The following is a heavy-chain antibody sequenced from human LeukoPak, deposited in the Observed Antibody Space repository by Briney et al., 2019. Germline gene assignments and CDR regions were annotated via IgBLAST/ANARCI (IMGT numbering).Heavy chain of an antibody. J-gene: IGHJ5*02. Sequence: PSGTPSLTCTVSGGSVSSGSYYWGWVRQPPGKGLEWIGSVYYSGRTYYNPSLKSRVTISVDTSKNRFSLKLSSVTAAGTAVYYCARHQVDWFDPWGQGTLVTVSS. CDR3: ARHQVDWFDP. CDR2: VYYSGRT. V-gene: IGHV4-39*01. CDR1: GGSVSSGSYY.